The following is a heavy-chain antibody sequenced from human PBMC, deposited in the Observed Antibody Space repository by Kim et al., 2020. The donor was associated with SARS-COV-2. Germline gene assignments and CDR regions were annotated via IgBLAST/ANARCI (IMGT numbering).Heavy chain of an antibody. CDR3: AIVVVPAAKSPFDY. V-gene: IGHV1-3*01. D-gene: IGHD2-2*01. J-gene: IGHJ4*02. Sequence: SKKFQGSVTITRDTSAGTAYMELSSLRSEDTAVYYCAIVVVPAAKSPFDYWGQGTLVTVSS.